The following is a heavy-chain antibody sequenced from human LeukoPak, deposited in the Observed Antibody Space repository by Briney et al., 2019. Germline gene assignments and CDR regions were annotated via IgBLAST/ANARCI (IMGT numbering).Heavy chain of an antibody. D-gene: IGHD4-17*01. CDR1: GFTFSSYW. CDR3: ARDSRSTTVTTIGVGYYYYMDV. CDR2: INSDGSST. V-gene: IGHV3-74*01. Sequence: PPGGSLRLSCAASGFTFSSYWMHWVRQAPGKGLVWVSRINSDGSSTSYADSVKGRFTISRDNAKNTLYLQMNSLRAEDTAVYYCARDSRSTTVTTIGVGYYYYMDVWSKGTTVTVSS. J-gene: IGHJ6*03.